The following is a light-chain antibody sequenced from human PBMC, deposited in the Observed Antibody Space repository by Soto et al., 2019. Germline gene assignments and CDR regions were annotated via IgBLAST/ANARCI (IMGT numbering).Light chain of an antibody. V-gene: IGLV1-47*03. CDR1: SSNVGSNF. CDR3: AAWDNSLRWV. J-gene: IGLJ3*02. Sequence: QSVLTQPPSVSWTPGQRVTISCSGSSSNVGSNFVYWYQQFPGTAPKLLIYRTDQRPSGVPDRFSASKPGTSASLAISGLWSDDEADYYCAAWDNSLRWVFGGGTKLTVL. CDR2: RTD.